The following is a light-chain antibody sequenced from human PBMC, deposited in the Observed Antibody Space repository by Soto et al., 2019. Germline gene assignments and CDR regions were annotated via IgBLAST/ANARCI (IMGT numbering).Light chain of an antibody. CDR1: SSDVGGYNY. J-gene: IGLJ1*01. CDR2: DVS. V-gene: IGLV2-14*01. Sequence: QSALAQPASVSGSPGQSITISCTGTSSDVGGYNYVSWYQQHPGKAPKLMIYDVSNRPSGVSNRFSGSKSGNTASLTISGLQAEDEADYYCTSYTSSSTLYVFGTGTKDTDL. CDR3: TSYTSSSTLYV.